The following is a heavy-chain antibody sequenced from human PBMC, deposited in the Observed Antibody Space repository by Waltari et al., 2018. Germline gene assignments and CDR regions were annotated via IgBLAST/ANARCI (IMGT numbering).Heavy chain of an antibody. CDR2: AHYSGHT. CDR1: GGSITSSY. D-gene: IGHD2-2*02. Sequence: QVQLQESGPGLVKPSETLSLTCTVSGGSITSSYWISIRQRPGKGLEWIGYAHYSGHTKYNPSLKRRVTISVDKSKNKFSLKLTSVIAADTAVYFCAREVGGHCSSTSCYKYFDPWGQGTLATVSS. V-gene: IGHV4-59*08. J-gene: IGHJ5*02. CDR3: AREVGGHCSSTSCYKYFDP.